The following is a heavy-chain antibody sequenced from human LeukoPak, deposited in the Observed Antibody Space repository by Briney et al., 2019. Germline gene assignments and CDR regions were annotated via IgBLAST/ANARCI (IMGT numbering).Heavy chain of an antibody. V-gene: IGHV3-53*01. CDR2: IYSGGST. CDR3: ARDRGRDGYNHPYYYGMDV. D-gene: IGHD5-24*01. CDR1: GFTVSSNY. Sequence: GGSLRLSCAASGFTVSSNYMSWVRQAPGKGLEWVSVIYSGGSTYYADSVKGRFTISRDNSKNTLYLQTNSLRAEDTAVYYCARDRGRDGYNHPYYYGMDVWGQGTTVTVSS. J-gene: IGHJ6*02.